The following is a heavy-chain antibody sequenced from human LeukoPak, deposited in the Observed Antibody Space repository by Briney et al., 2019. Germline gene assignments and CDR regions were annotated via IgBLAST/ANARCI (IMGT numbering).Heavy chain of an antibody. J-gene: IGHJ4*02. CDR1: GYTFTVYY. CDR3: ARGQRREPDPAMAY. D-gene: IGHD5-18*01. Sequence: ASVNVSCKASGYTFTVYYMHWVRQAPGQGLEWMGWINPNSGGTNYAQKFQGRVTMTRDTSISTAYMELSRLRSDDTAVYYCARGQRREPDPAMAYWGQGTLVTVSS. CDR2: INPNSGGT. V-gene: IGHV1-2*02.